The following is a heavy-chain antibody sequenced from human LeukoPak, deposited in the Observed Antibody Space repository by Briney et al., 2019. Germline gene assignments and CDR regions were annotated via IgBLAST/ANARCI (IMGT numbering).Heavy chain of an antibody. Sequence: PSETLSLTCTVSGSISSSNYYWGWIRQPPGKGLEWIGSIYYSGSTHYNPSLKSRVNISIDTSKNQFSLKLSSVTAADTAVYYCARAHYDFWTPYYFDYWGQGTLVTVSS. CDR1: GSISSSNYY. CDR2: IYYSGST. V-gene: IGHV4-39*07. J-gene: IGHJ4*02. D-gene: IGHD3-3*01. CDR3: ARAHYDFWTPYYFDY.